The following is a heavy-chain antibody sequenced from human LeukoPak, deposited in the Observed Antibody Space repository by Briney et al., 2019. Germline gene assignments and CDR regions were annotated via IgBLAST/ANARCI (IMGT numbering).Heavy chain of an antibody. CDR3: AKDITISLYGSGSYYGPQLDY. V-gene: IGHV3-23*01. CDR2: ISGSGGST. Sequence: PGGSLRLSCAASGFTFSSYAMSWVRQAPGKGLEWVSAISGSGGSTYYADSVKGRFTISRDNSKNTLYLQMNSLRAEDTAVYYCAKDITISLYGSGSYYGPQLDYWGQGTLVTVSS. D-gene: IGHD3-10*01. J-gene: IGHJ4*02. CDR1: GFTFSSYA.